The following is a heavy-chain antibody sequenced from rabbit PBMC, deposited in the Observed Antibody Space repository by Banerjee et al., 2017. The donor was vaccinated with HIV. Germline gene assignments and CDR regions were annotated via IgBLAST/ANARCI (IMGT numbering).Heavy chain of an antibody. D-gene: IGHD7-1*01. J-gene: IGHJ4*01. CDR1: GFDFSSYT. CDR3: ARDSYGTGGLLHL. Sequence: QEQLKESGGGLVQPGGSLKLSCKASGFDFSSYTMNWVRQAPGKGLEWIGCIVAGTSDNTYYASWAKGRFTISKTSSTTVTLQMTSLTAADTATYFCARDSYGTGGLLHLWGPGTLVTV. CDR2: IVAGTSDNT. V-gene: IGHV1S45*01.